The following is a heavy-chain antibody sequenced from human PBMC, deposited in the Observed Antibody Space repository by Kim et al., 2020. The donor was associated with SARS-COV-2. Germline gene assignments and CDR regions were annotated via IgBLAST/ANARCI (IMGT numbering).Heavy chain of an antibody. CDR1: GFTFDEFA. D-gene: IGHD3-10*02. CDR3: AKDIPVRS. V-gene: IGHV3-43*02. CDR2: ISGDAVNT. J-gene: IGHJ5*02. Sequence: GGSLRLSCAASGFTFDEFAMHWVRQAPGKGLEWISLISGDAVNTYYADSVRGRFLISRDNSRNSLFLHLNSLRSEDSAFYYCAKDIPVRSWGQGTLVTVSS.